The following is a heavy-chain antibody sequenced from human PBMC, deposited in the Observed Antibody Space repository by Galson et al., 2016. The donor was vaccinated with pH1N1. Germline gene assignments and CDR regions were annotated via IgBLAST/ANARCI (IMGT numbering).Heavy chain of an antibody. D-gene: IGHD7-27*01. Sequence: SLRLSCAASGFTFSSHWMHWVRQTPGQGLEWVANIKEDGSERYYVDSVKGRFTISRDNAKNSLYLQMNSLRVEDTAVYFCARGWGPPGSWGQGTLVTVSS. V-gene: IGHV3-7*01. CDR3: ARGWGPPGS. CDR1: GFTFSSHW. J-gene: IGHJ5*02. CDR2: IKEDGSER.